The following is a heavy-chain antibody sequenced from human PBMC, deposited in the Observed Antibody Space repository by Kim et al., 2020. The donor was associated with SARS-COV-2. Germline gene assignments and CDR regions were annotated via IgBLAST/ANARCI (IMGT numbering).Heavy chain of an antibody. D-gene: IGHD3-10*01. V-gene: IGHV3-21*01. CDR3: ARCGSGSYDGWGCYFDY. Sequence: GGSLRLSCAASGFIFSNYNMNWVRQAPGKGLEWVSSISSSSSYIYYADSVKGRFTISRDNAKNSLYLHMNSLRAEDTAVYYCARCGSGSYDGWGCYFDYWGQGTLVTVSS. J-gene: IGHJ4*02. CDR1: GFIFSNYN. CDR2: ISSSSSYI.